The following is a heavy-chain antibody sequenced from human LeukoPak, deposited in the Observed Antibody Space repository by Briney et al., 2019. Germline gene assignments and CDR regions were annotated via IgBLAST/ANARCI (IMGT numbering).Heavy chain of an antibody. CDR1: GFTVNNAW. D-gene: IGHD3-22*01. J-gene: IGHJ5*02. V-gene: IGHV3-23*01. CDR2: ISGSGGST. Sequence: GGSLRLSCAASGFTVNNAWMSWVRQAPGKGLEWVSAISGSGGSTYYADSVKGRFTISRDNAKNTLYLEMHSLRVEDTAIYYCAREGSYLNSGGSYYLHWLDPWGQGTLVTVSS. CDR3: AREGSYLNSGGSYYLHWLDP.